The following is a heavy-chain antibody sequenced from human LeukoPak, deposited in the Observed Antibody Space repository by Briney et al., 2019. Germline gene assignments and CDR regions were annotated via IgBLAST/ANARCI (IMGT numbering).Heavy chain of an antibody. Sequence: GGSLRLSCAAPGFTFSTYAMSWVRQAAGKGLEWVSAISGSGGSTYYADSVKGRFTISRDNSKNTLYLQMNSLRAEDTAVYYCAKDSGWYYFDYWGQGTLVTVSS. CDR1: GFTFSTYA. D-gene: IGHD6-19*01. CDR2: ISGSGGST. V-gene: IGHV3-23*01. J-gene: IGHJ4*02. CDR3: AKDSGWYYFDY.